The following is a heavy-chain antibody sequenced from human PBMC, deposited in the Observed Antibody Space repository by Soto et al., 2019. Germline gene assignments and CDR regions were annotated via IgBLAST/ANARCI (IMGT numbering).Heavy chain of an antibody. Sequence: QITLKESGPTLVKPTQTLTLTCTCSGFSLTTRGVGVGWIRQPPGKALECLALIYWDDDKRYSPSLQSRLSITKDTSTNQVVLTMTNVDPVDTATYYCAHIPNYYQYDWFDPWGQGTLVSVSS. J-gene: IGHJ5*02. CDR1: GFSLTTRGVG. V-gene: IGHV2-5*02. CDR3: AHIPNYYQYDWFDP. CDR2: IYWDDDK. D-gene: IGHD3-16*01.